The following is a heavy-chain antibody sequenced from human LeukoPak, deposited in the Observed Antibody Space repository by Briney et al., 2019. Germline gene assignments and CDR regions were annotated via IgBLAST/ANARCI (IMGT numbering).Heavy chain of an antibody. CDR1: GGPLCRFY. J-gene: IGHJ4*02. D-gene: IGHD3-3*01. Sequence: PSETLSLTCGVSGGPLCRFYWTWVRQAPGKGLEWIGEVNHSGSANYNPCLKSRGTISLDASHNQFSLSLSSVTAADMAVYFCPKGVDFTAHFARWGQGTRVTVSS. V-gene: IGHV4-34*01. CDR2: VNHSGSA. CDR3: PKGVDFTAHFAR.